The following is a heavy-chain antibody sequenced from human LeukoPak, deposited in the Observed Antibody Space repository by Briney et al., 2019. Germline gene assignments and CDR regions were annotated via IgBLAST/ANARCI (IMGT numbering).Heavy chain of an antibody. D-gene: IGHD6-13*01. CDR1: GGSISSGSYY. CDR3: AREVAASSWSY. CDR2: IHYSGST. V-gene: IGHV4-39*01. Sequence: SETLSLTCTVSGGSISSGSYYWGWIRQPPGKGLEWVGSIHYSGSTYYNPSLKSRVTISVDTSKKQFSLKLNSVTAADTAVYYCAREVAASSWSYWGQGTLVTVSS. J-gene: IGHJ4*02.